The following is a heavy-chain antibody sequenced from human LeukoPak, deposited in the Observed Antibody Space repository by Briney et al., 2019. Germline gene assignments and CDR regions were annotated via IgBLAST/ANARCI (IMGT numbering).Heavy chain of an antibody. Sequence: ASETLSLTCAVYGGSFSGYYWSWIRQPPGKGLEWIGEINHSGSTNYNPSLKSRVTISVDTSKNQFSLKLSSVTAADTAVYYCARDSPPDYWGQGTLVTVSS. CDR3: ARDSPPDY. CDR2: INHSGST. D-gene: IGHD1-26*01. J-gene: IGHJ4*02. V-gene: IGHV4-34*01. CDR1: GGSFSGYY.